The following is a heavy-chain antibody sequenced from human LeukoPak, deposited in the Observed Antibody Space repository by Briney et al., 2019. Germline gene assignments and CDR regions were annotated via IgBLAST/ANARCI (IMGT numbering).Heavy chain of an antibody. D-gene: IGHD4-17*01. CDR3: AKTTDNYYYYYMDV. J-gene: IGHJ6*03. CDR2: ISTSSSYI. CDR1: GFTFSSYM. V-gene: IGHV3-21*01. Sequence: GGSLRLSCAASGFTFSSYMMNWVRQAPGKGLEWVSSISTSSSYIYYADSVKGRFTISRDNAKNSLYLQMNSLRAEDTAVYYCAKTTDNYYYYYMDVWGKGTTVTVSS.